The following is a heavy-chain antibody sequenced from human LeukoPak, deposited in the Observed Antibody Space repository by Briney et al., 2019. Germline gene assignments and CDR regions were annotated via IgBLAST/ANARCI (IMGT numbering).Heavy chain of an antibody. D-gene: IGHD3-10*01. Sequence: GGSLRLSCAASGLTFSSYWMSWVRQAPGKGLEWVANIKQDGSEKYYVDSVKGRFTISRDNAKNSLYLQMNSLRAEDTAVYYCARAINRPLLWFGGFDYWGQGTLVTVSS. CDR2: IKQDGSEK. CDR3: ARAINRPLLWFGGFDY. V-gene: IGHV3-7*01. J-gene: IGHJ4*02. CDR1: GLTFSSYW.